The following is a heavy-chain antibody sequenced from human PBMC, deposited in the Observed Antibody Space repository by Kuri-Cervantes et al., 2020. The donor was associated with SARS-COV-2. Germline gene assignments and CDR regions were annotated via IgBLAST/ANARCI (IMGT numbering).Heavy chain of an antibody. Sequence: SGPTQVKPTKPLTLTCPFSGFSLNTGGMCVSWIRQPPGKALEWLARIDWDDDKYYSTSLKTRLTILKDTSKNQVVLTMTNMDPVDTATYYCARMNTAMALDYWGQGTLVTVSS. CDR1: GFSLNTGGMC. CDR3: ARMNTAMALDY. J-gene: IGHJ4*02. CDR2: IDWDDDK. V-gene: IGHV2-70*11. D-gene: IGHD5-18*01.